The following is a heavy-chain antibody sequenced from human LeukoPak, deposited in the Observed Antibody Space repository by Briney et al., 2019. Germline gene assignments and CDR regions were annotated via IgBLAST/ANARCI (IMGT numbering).Heavy chain of an antibody. V-gene: IGHV4-39*07. CDR1: GDSISTSSYY. CDR2: IYYTGST. Sequence: SETLSLTCTVSGDSISTSSYYWGWIRQPPGKGLEWIGSIYYTGSTYYNPSLKSRVTISVDTSKNQFSLKLSSVTAADTAVYYCARGSGYSSSWRRGNFDYWGQGTLVTVSS. J-gene: IGHJ4*02. CDR3: ARGSGYSSSWRRGNFDY. D-gene: IGHD6-13*01.